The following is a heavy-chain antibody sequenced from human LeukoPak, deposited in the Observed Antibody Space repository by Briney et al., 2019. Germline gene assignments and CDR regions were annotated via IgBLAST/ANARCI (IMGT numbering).Heavy chain of an antibody. J-gene: IGHJ4*02. CDR3: TTRRQDGW. V-gene: IGHV3-30*04. D-gene: IGHD1-14*01. Sequence: GGSLRLSYAASGFTFSSYAMHWVRQAPGKGLEWVAVISYDGSNKYYADSVKGRFTISRDNSKNTLYLQMNSLKTEDTAVYYCTTRRQDGWWGQGTLVTVS. CDR2: ISYDGSNK. CDR1: GFTFSSYA.